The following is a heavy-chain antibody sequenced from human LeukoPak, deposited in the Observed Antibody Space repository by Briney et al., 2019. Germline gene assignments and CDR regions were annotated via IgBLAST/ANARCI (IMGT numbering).Heavy chain of an antibody. CDR1: GGSFSGYY. J-gene: IGHJ4*02. D-gene: IGHD5-24*01. Sequence: SETLSLTCAVYGGSFSGYYWSWIRQPPGKGLEWIGEINHSGSTNYNPSLKSRVTISADTSKNQFSLKLSSVTAADTAVYYCATRLHPRRPFDYWGQGTLVTVSS. V-gene: IGHV4-34*01. CDR3: ATRLHPRRPFDY. CDR2: INHSGST.